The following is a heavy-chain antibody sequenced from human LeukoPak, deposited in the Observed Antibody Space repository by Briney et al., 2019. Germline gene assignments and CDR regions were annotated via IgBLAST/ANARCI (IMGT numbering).Heavy chain of an antibody. J-gene: IGHJ3*02. Sequence: EASVKVSCKASGYTFTGYYMHWVRQAPGQGLEWMGIINPSGGSTSYAQKFQGRVTMTRDMSTSTVYMELSSLRSEDTAVYYCARDLLSSGWPHDAFDIWGQGTMVTVSS. D-gene: IGHD6-19*01. CDR1: GYTFTGYY. CDR3: ARDLLSSGWPHDAFDI. CDR2: INPSGGST. V-gene: IGHV1-46*01.